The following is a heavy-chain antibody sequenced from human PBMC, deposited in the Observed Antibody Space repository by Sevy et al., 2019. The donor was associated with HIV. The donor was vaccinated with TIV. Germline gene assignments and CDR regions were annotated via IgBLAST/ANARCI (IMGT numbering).Heavy chain of an antibody. CDR1: GFTFDDYT. CDR3: VKGRSGSYSFDY. J-gene: IGHJ4*02. V-gene: IGHV3-9*01. D-gene: IGHD1-26*01. Sequence: GGSLRLSCAASGFTFDDYTMNWVRQAPGKGLEWVSGISWSSGNIAYADSVEGRFTISRANAKNSLYLQMNSLRVEDTSLYYCVKGRSGSYSFDYWGQGTLVTVSS. CDR2: ISWSSGNI.